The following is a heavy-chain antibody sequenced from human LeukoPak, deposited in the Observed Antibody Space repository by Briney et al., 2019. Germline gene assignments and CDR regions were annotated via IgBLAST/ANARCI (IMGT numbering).Heavy chain of an antibody. CDR1: GGSISSYY. J-gene: IGHJ4*02. CDR2: IYTSGST. Sequence: SETLSLTCTVSGGSISSYYWSWIRQPAGKGLEWIGRIYTSGSTNYNPSLKSRVTMSVHTSKNQFSLKLSSVTAADTAVYYCARDNGFGAAAGPALYSFDYWGQETLVTASS. V-gene: IGHV4-4*07. CDR3: ARDNGFGAAAGPALYSFDY. D-gene: IGHD6-13*01.